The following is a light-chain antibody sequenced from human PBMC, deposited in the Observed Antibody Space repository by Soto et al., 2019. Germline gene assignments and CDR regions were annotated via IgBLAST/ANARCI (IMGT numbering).Light chain of an antibody. J-gene: IGKJ5*01. CDR3: QQSYMDPIT. Sequence: DIQMTQSPSTLSASVGDRVTITCRASQSISSWLAWYQQKPGKAPKLLIYAASSLQSGVPSRFSGSGGGTDFTLSISSVQPEDFATYFCQQSYMDPITFGQGTRLEIK. V-gene: IGKV1-39*01. CDR1: QSISSW. CDR2: AAS.